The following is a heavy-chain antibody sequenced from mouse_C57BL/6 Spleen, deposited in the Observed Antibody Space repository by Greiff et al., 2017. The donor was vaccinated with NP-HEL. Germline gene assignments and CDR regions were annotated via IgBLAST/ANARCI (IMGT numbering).Heavy chain of an antibody. D-gene: IGHD2-4*01. CDR2: INPNNGGT. CDR1: GYTFTDYY. CDR3: ARSDYDVAWFAY. Sequence: VQLKQSGPELVKPGASVKISCKASGYTFTDYYMNWVKQSHGKSLEWIGDINPNNGGTSYNQKFKGKATLTVDKSSSTAYMELRSLTSEDSAVYYCARSDYDVAWFAYWGQGTLVTVSA. V-gene: IGHV1-26*01. J-gene: IGHJ3*01.